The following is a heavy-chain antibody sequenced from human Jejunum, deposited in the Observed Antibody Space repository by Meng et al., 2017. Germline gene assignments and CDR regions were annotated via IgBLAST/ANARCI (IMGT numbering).Heavy chain of an antibody. J-gene: IGHJ4*02. Sequence: GSLRLSCTVSGYSISGGYYWGWIRQSPGKGLEWIGSIYPTESTYYSPSLKSRLTISMDTSKNQFSLNLGSVTAADTAVYYCGRSTSSQYFIDYCGQGTLVTVSS. V-gene: IGHV4-38-2*02. D-gene: IGHD2-2*01. CDR3: GRSTSSQYFIDY. CDR1: GYSISGGYY. CDR2: IYPTEST.